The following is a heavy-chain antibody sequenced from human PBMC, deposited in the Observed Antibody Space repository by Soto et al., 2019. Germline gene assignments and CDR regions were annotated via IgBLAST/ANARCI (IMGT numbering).Heavy chain of an antibody. CDR2: INPNSGGT. CDR1: GYTFTGYY. V-gene: IGHV1-2*04. D-gene: IGHD6-13*01. CDR3: ARGRRGGSSSNWFDP. J-gene: IGHJ5*02. Sequence: GASVKVSCKASGYTFTGYYMHWVRQAPGQGLEWMGWINPNSGGTNYAQKFQGWVTMTRDTSISTAYMELSRLRSDDTAVYYCARGRRGGSSSNWFDPWGQGTLVTVSS.